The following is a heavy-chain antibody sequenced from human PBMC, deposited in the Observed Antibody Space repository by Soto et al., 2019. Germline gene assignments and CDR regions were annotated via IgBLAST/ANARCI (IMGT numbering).Heavy chain of an antibody. CDR3: ARDIGSYAYAEGY. V-gene: IGHV4-4*07. CDR1: GGSINSYW. D-gene: IGHD2-2*01. J-gene: IGHJ4*02. CDR2: VYSSGTT. Sequence: ETLSLTCSVSGGSINSYWWSWIRQPAGKGLEWIGRVYSSGTTDYNPSLNSRATMSVETSKNQFSLKLTSVTAADTAVYYCARDIGSYAYAEGYWGQGIQVTVSS.